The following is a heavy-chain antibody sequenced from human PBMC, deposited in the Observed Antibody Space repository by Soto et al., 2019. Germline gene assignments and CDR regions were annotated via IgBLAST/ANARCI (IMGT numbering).Heavy chain of an antibody. Sequence: SETLSLTCTVSGASISYGCFSWSWIRQSPGKGLEWIGYISHLESTYFHPSFKSRLTMSIDRTRNQFSLRLSSVTAADTAVYYCAKDNNVKSYPRNFDYWGQGTLVTVSS. CDR3: AKDNNVKSYPRNFDY. V-gene: IGHV4-30-2*06. D-gene: IGHD3-10*01. CDR2: ISHLEST. J-gene: IGHJ4*02. CDR1: GASISYGCFS.